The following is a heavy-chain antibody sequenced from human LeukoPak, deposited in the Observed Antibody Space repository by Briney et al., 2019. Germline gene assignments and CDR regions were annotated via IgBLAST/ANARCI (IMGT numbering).Heavy chain of an antibody. CDR1: GFTFSTYV. Sequence: GGFLGLSCAASGFTFSTYVMNWFRQAPGKGLEWVSTISVGAEYIFYADSVKGRFTISRDDSNNALYLQMHSLRAEDTALYYCASGPPFLKYFEYWGQGTLVTVSS. V-gene: IGHV3-23*01. CDR2: ISVGAEYI. D-gene: IGHD3-3*01. CDR3: ASGPPFLKYFEY. J-gene: IGHJ4*02.